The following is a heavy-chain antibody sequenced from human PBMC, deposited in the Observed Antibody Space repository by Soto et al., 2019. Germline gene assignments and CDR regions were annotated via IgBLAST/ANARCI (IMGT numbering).Heavy chain of an antibody. V-gene: IGHV4-59*01. Sequence: QVQLQESGPGLVKPSETLSLTCTVSGGSISSYYWSWIRQPPGQGLEWIGYIYYSGSTNYNPSLKSRVTISVYTSKNQFSLKLSSVTAADTAVYYCASRTHYYDSSGYYFYYFDYWGQGNLVTVSS. CDR1: GGSISSYY. J-gene: IGHJ4*02. CDR3: ASRTHYYDSSGYYFYYFDY. CDR2: IYYSGST. D-gene: IGHD3-22*01.